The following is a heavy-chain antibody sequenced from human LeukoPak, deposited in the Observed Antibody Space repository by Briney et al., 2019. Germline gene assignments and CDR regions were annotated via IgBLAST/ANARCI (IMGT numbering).Heavy chain of an antibody. D-gene: IGHD6-19*01. Sequence: SETLSLTCTVSGGSISSAGYYWSWVRQHPGKGLEWIGYIYYSGSTYYNPSLKSRVTISVDTSKNQFSLKLSSVTAADTAVYYCARGPGEAVAGTFGYWGQGTLVTVSS. V-gene: IGHV4-31*03. CDR2: IYYSGST. CDR1: GGSISSAGYY. CDR3: ARGPGEAVAGTFGY. J-gene: IGHJ4*02.